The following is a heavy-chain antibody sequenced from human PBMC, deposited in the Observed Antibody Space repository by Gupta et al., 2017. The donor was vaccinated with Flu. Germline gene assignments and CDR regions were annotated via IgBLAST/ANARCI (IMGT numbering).Heavy chain of an antibody. J-gene: IGHJ2*01. Sequence: QVQLVESGGGVVPPGRSLRLSFAASGFTFSSYGMHWVRQAPGKGLEWVAVISYDGSNKYYADSVKGRFTISRDNSKNTLYLQMNSLRAEDTAVYYCSVEQLGRGSGWYFDLWGRGTLVTVSS. CDR1: GFTFSSYG. CDR3: SVEQLGRGSGWYFDL. CDR2: ISYDGSNK. D-gene: IGHD6-6*01. V-gene: IGHV3-30*03.